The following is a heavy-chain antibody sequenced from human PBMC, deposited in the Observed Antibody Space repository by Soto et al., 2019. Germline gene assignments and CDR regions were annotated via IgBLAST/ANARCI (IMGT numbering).Heavy chain of an antibody. CDR2: ISGSGSST. CDR3: AKGLLRDSSGYYIAEYFQH. V-gene: IGHV3-23*01. Sequence: EVHLLESGGGLVQPGGSLRLSCAASGFTFSSHAMSWVRQAPGKGLEWVSAISGSGSSTYYADSVKGRFTISRDNSKNTLYLQVNSLRVEDTAVYYCAKGLLRDSSGYYIAEYFQHWGQGTLVTVYS. D-gene: IGHD3-22*01. J-gene: IGHJ1*01. CDR1: GFTFSSHA.